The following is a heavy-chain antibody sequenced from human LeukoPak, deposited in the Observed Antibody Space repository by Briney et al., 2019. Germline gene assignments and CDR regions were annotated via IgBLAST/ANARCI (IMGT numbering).Heavy chain of an antibody. Sequence: GGSLRLSCAASGFTFSNYAMSWVRQAPGKGLEWVSAISGSGGSTYYADSVKGRFTISRDNSKNTLYLQMNSLRAEDTAVYYCAKRGSMVRGVNIFDYWGQGTLVTVSS. D-gene: IGHD3-10*01. V-gene: IGHV3-23*01. CDR3: AKRGSMVRGVNIFDY. CDR1: GFTFSNYA. J-gene: IGHJ4*02. CDR2: ISGSGGST.